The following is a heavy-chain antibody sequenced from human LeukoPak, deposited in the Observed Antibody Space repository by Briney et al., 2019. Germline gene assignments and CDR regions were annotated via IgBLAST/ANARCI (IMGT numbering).Heavy chain of an antibody. CDR2: ISSSSSYI. Sequence: GGSLRLSCAASGFTFSSYSMNWVRQAPGKGREWVSSISSSSSYIYYADSVRGRFTISRDNAKNSLYLQMNSLRAEDTAVYYCARGGIYYYDSSGPSEGYWGQGTLVTVSS. CDR1: GFTFSSYS. V-gene: IGHV3-21*01. J-gene: IGHJ4*02. D-gene: IGHD3-22*01. CDR3: ARGGIYYYDSSGPSEGY.